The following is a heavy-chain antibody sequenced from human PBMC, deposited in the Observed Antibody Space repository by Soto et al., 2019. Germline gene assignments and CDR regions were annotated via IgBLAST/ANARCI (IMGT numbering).Heavy chain of an antibody. CDR2: IIPIFGTA. V-gene: IGHV1-69*13. D-gene: IGHD3-22*01. CDR1: GGTFSSYA. CDR3: ARPLMRYYYDSSGSDWAFDI. J-gene: IGHJ3*02. Sequence: SVKVSCKASGGTFSSYAISWVRQAPGQGLEWMGGIIPIFGTANYAQKFQGRVTITADESTSTAYMELSSLRSEDTAVYYCARPLMRYYYDSSGSDWAFDIWGQGTMVTVSS.